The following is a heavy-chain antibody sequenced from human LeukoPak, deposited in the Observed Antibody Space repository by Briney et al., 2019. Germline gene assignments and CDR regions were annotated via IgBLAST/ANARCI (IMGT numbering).Heavy chain of an antibody. D-gene: IGHD2-2*02. CDR2: ISTTGSLI. CDR1: GFPFSSCV. Sequence: PGGSLRLSCAASGFPFSSCVMNWVRQAPGKGLEWLSYISTTGSLIYYADSVKGRFTISRDNAKNSLYLQMNSLRAEDTAVYYCAREYTGSRRGCDYLGQGTLVTVYS. J-gene: IGHJ4*02. V-gene: IGHV3-48*03. CDR3: AREYTGSRRGCDY.